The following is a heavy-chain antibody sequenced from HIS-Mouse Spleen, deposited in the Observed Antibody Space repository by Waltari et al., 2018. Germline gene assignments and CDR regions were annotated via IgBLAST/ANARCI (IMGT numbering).Heavy chain of an antibody. D-gene: IGHD3-9*01. CDR3: ARSLSTGYYYYGMDV. J-gene: IGHJ6*02. CDR1: GYSFTSYW. Sequence: EVQLVQSGAEVKKPGESLKISCKGSGYSFTSYWIGWVRQMPGKGRKWMGSSYPGKPDTRSSPSFQGQVTISADKSISTAYLQWSSLKASDTAMYYCARSLSTGYYYYGMDVWGQGTTVTVSS. V-gene: IGHV5-51*03. CDR2: SYPGKPDT.